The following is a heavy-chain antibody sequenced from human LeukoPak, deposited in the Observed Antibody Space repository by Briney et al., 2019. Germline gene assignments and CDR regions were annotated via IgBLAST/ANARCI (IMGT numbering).Heavy chain of an antibody. CDR2: ISSSSSYI. Sequence: GGSLRLSCAASGFTFSSYSMNWVRQAPGKGLEWVSSISSSSSYIYYADSVKGRSTISRDNAKNSLYLQMNSLRAEDTAVYYCARTPKYYYYYGMDVWGQGTTVTVSS. V-gene: IGHV3-21*01. CDR3: ARTPKYYYYYGMDV. J-gene: IGHJ6*02. CDR1: GFTFSSYS.